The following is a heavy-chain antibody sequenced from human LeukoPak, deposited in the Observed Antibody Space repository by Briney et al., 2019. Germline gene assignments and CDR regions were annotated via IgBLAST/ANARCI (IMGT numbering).Heavy chain of an antibody. J-gene: IGHJ4*02. CDR2: XYYTGST. D-gene: IGHD4-17*01. V-gene: IGHV4-59*01. CDR1: GDSIRSFF. CDR3: ARLPSAGYGYFED. Sequence: PSETLSLTCTVSGDSIRSFFWSWVRQPPGKGLXXXXXXYYTGSTNYNPSLKSRVSISVDTSTNQLSLNLTSVTAADTAVYYCARLPSAGYGYFEDWGQGALVTVSS.